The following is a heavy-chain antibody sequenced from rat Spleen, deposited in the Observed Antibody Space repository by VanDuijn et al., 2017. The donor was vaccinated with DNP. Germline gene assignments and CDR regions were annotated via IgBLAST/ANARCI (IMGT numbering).Heavy chain of an antibody. CDR2: ISYSGST. CDR3: AREGHTTGIPTLCDY. CDR1: GYSITSNY. V-gene: IGHV3-1*01. D-gene: IGHD1-9*01. J-gene: IGHJ2*01. Sequence: EVQLQESGPGLVKPSQSLSLTCSVTGYSITSNYWGWIRKFPESKVEWMGYISYSGSTSYNPSLKSRISISRDTSKNQFFLQLNSVTTEDTATYYCAREGHTTGIPTLCDYWGQGFMVTVSS.